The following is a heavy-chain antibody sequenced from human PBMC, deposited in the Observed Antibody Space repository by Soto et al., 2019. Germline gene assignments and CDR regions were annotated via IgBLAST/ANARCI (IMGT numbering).Heavy chain of an antibody. CDR2: ISAYNGNT. CDR1: GYTFTSYG. J-gene: IGHJ5*02. D-gene: IGHD6-19*01. CDR3: AREGPGIAVAATGWFDP. V-gene: IGHV1-18*04. Sequence: EASVKVSCKASGYTFTSYGISWVRQAPGQGLEWMGWISAYNGNTNYAQKLQGRVTMTTDTSTSTAYMELRSLRSDDTAVYYCAREGPGIAVAATGWFDPWGQGTLVTVSS.